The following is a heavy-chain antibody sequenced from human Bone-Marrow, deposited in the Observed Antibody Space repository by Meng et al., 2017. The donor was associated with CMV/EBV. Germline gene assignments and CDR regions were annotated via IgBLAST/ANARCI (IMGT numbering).Heavy chain of an antibody. CDR2: INHSGST. D-gene: IGHD3-22*01. Sequence: QVQLQRGGAGLLKPSETLSLTCAVYGGSFSGYYWSWIRQPPGKGLEWIGEINHSGSTNYNPSLKSRVTISVDTSKNQFSLKLSSVTAADTAVYYCARGVDYYDSSGYYYWGQGTLVTVSS. V-gene: IGHV4-34*01. CDR1: GGSFSGYY. J-gene: IGHJ4*02. CDR3: ARGVDYYDSSGYYY.